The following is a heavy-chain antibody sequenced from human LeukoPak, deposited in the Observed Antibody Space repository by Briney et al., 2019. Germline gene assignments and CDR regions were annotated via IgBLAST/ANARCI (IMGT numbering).Heavy chain of an antibody. CDR1: GYTFTSYY. J-gene: IGHJ4*02. CDR2: ISAYNGNT. V-gene: IGHV1-18*04. D-gene: IGHD2-21*02. CDR3: ARCGGGDCYSGLDY. Sequence: GASVKVSCKASGYTFTSYYMHWVRQAPGQGLEWMGWISAYNGNTNYAQKFQGRVAITADESTSTAYMELSSLRSEDTAVYYCARCGGGDCYSGLDYWGQGTLVTVSS.